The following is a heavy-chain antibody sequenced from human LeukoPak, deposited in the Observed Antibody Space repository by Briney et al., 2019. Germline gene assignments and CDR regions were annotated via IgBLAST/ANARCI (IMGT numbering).Heavy chain of an antibody. V-gene: IGHV3-49*03. Sequence: SGGSLRLSCTASGFTFGDYAMSWFRQAPGKGLEWVGFIRSKAYGGTTEYAASVKGRFTISRDDSKSIAYLQMNSLKTEDTAVYYCTRGAKRQLWLSAGGYGMDVWGQGTTVTVSS. CDR1: GFTFGDYA. CDR3: TRGAKRQLWLSAGGYGMDV. D-gene: IGHD5-18*01. CDR2: IRSKAYGGTT. J-gene: IGHJ6*02.